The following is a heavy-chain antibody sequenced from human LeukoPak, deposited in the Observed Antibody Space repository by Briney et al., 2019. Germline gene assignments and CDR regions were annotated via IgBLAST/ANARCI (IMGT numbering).Heavy chain of an antibody. CDR3: ARDRSRWSIAPDADV. CDR1: GFAFNDYW. Sequence: GGSLGLSCAASGFAFNDYWMNWVRQFPGKGLMWVARINSDGTRTTYADPVKGRFTVSRDNAKNTLYLQMNSLRAEDTAVYYCARDRSRWSIAPDADVWGQGTTVTVSS. D-gene: IGHD2-15*01. V-gene: IGHV3-74*01. CDR2: INSDGTRT. J-gene: IGHJ6*02.